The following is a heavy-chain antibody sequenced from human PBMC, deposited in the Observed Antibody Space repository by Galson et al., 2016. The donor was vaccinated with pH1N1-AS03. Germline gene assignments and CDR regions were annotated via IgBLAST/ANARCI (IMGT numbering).Heavy chain of an antibody. J-gene: IGHJ5*02. Sequence: SLRLSCAASGFTFSSAWVSWVRQAAGKGLEWVGRIKSKADGGAAAYAAHVEGRFIISRDDSKNTVYLQMNSLSTEDTAVYYCATEKVPGGKDYRGWFDPWGQGTLVTVSS. CDR1: GFTFSSAW. D-gene: IGHD2-2*01. CDR3: ATEKVPGGKDYRGWFDP. CDR2: IKSKADGGAA. V-gene: IGHV3-15*01.